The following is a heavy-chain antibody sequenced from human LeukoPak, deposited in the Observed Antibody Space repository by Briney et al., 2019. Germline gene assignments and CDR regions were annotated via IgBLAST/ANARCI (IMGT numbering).Heavy chain of an antibody. J-gene: IGHJ3*02. CDR1: GGSISSSNW. V-gene: IGHV4-4*02. Sequence: SGTLSLTCAVSGGSISSSNWWSWVRQPSGKGLEWIGEIYHSGSTNYNPSLKSRVTISVDKSKNQFSLKLSSVTAAGTAVYYCARGTHDYGDYRPKPDDAFDIWGQGTMVTVSS. CDR3: ARGTHDYGDYRPKPDDAFDI. D-gene: IGHD4-17*01. CDR2: IYHSGST.